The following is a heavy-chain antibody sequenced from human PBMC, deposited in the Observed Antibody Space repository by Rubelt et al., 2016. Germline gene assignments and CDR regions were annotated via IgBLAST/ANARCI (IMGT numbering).Heavy chain of an antibody. CDR3: ARCRRAGGAVAGTWDY. CDR2: ISAYNGNT. D-gene: IGHD6-19*01. CDR1: GYTFTSYG. Sequence: QVQLVQSGAEVKKPGASVKVSCKASGYTFTSYGISWVRQAPGQGLEWMGWISAYNGNTNYAQKLQGRVTRTPDTSTSTAYMELRSLRSDDTAVDYCARCRRAGGAVAGTWDYWGQGTLVTVSS. J-gene: IGHJ4*02. V-gene: IGHV1-18*01.